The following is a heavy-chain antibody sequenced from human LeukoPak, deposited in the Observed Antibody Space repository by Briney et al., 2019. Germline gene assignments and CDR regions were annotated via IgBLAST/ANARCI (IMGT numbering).Heavy chain of an antibody. D-gene: IGHD5-18*01. CDR2: IYYSGST. J-gene: IGHJ4*02. Sequence: SETLSLTCTVSGGSISSSSYYWGWIRQPPGKGLEWIGSIYYSGSTCYNPSLKSRVTISVDTSKNQFSLKLSSVTAADTAVYYCARTRGYSYGSGPFDYWGQGTLVTVSS. CDR1: GGSISSSSYY. CDR3: ARTRGYSYGSGPFDY. V-gene: IGHV4-39*01.